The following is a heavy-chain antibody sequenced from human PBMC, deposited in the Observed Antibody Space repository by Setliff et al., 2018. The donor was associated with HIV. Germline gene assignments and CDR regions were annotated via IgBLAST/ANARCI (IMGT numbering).Heavy chain of an antibody. CDR3: TRGPEGVAGGDY. CDR1: GGSITSGGYY. Sequence: PSETLSLTCSVSGGSITSGGYYWHWIRQHPGKGLEWIGYIFYSGSTYYNPSLKSRVTISLDTSENQFSLKLSSVTAADTAVYYCTRGPEGVAGGDYWGQGILVTVSS. J-gene: IGHJ4*02. V-gene: IGHV4-31*03. D-gene: IGHD3-3*01. CDR2: IFYSGST.